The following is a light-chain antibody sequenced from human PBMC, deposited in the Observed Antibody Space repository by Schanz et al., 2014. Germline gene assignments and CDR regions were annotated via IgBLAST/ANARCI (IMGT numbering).Light chain of an antibody. CDR1: QPIGNL. J-gene: IGKJ1*01. CDR3: QQYSSYWA. V-gene: IGKV1-5*01. CDR2: DAS. Sequence: DIQMTQSPSTLSASVGYRVTITCRASQPIGNLLAWYQQKPGKAPNLLIYDASSLEGGVPSRFSGSGSGTEFTLTINGLQPDDFGTYYCQQYSSYWAFGQGTKVEIK.